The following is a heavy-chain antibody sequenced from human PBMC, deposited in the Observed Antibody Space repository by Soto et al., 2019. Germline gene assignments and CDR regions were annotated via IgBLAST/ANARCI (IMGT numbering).Heavy chain of an antibody. D-gene: IGHD3-10*01. CDR3: ARDAITMVRGVMEAWFDP. Sequence: QVQLQESGPGLVKPSQTLSLTCTVSGGSISSGGYYWSWSRQHPGKGLEWIGYIYYSGSTYYNPSLKRRVTISVDTSKNQFSLKLSSVTAADTAVYYCARDAITMVRGVMEAWFDPWGQGTLVTVSS. V-gene: IGHV4-31*03. CDR2: IYYSGST. CDR1: GGSISSGGYY. J-gene: IGHJ5*02.